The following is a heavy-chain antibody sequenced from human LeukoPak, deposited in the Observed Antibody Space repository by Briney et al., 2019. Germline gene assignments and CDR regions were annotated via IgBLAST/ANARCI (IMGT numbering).Heavy chain of an antibody. V-gene: IGHV4-59*08. CDR3: ARHLVAVPGFDH. D-gene: IGHD6-19*01. J-gene: IGHJ4*02. CDR1: GGSISNYY. CDR2: IYYSGST. Sequence: PSQTLSLTCTVSGGSISNYYWSWIRQPPGKGLEWIGYIYYSGSTKYNPSLKSRVTISVDTSKNQFYMKLTSATAADTAVYYGARHLVAVPGFDHWGQGTLVTVSS.